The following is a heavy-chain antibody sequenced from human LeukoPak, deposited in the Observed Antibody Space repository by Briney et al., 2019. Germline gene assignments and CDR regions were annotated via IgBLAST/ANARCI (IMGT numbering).Heavy chain of an antibody. CDR1: GGSISSYY. D-gene: IGHD6-6*01. CDR3: AREGLYSSSYYYYYMDV. CDR2: IY. Sequence: PSETLSLTCTVSGGSISSYYWSWIRQPPGKGLEWIGYIYYKSRVTMSVDTSKNQFSLKLSSVTAADTAVYYCAREGLYSSSYYYYYMDVWGKGTTVTVSS. J-gene: IGHJ6*03. V-gene: IGHV4-59*12.